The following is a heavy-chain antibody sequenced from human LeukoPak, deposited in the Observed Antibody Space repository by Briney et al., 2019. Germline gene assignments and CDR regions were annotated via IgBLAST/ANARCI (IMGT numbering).Heavy chain of an antibody. CDR3: AREVHGSGSYAN. V-gene: IGHV3-74*01. D-gene: IGHD3-10*01. CDR1: GFTFSSYW. CDR2: INSDGSST. Sequence: GGSLRLSCAASGFTFSSYWMHWVRQAPGKGLVWVSRINSDGSSTSYADSVKGRFTISRDDAKNTLYLQMNSLRAEDTAVYYCAREVHGSGSYANWGQGTLVTVSS. J-gene: IGHJ4*02.